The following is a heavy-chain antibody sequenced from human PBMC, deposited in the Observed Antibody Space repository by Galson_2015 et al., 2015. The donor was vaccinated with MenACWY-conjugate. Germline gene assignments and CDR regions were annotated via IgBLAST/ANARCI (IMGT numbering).Heavy chain of an antibody. V-gene: IGHV3-23*01. CDR3: ARLARLLEVPITMGGYFGMDV. CDR2: ITGSGDGT. Sequence: SLRLSCAASGFTFSSYAMSWVRQAPGKGLQWVSAITGSGDGTYYADSVKGRFPIFRDNAKNSLYLQMDSLRAEDTAVYYCARLARLLEVPITMGGYFGMDVWGQGTTVSVSS. CDR1: GFTFSSYA. J-gene: IGHJ6*02. D-gene: IGHD3-10*01.